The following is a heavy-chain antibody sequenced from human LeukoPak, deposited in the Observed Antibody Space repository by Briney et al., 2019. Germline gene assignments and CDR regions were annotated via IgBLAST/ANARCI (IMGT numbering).Heavy chain of an antibody. Sequence: PSETLSLTCAVYGGSFSGYYWSWIRQPPGKGLEWIGEINHSGSTNYNPSLKSRVTISVDTPKNQFSLKLSSVTAADTAVYYCARGPSYLRISGYCSSTSCYIIPGGYYFDYWGQGTLVTVSS. CDR3: ARGPSYLRISGYCSSTSCYIIPGGYYFDY. CDR1: GGSFSGYY. J-gene: IGHJ4*02. V-gene: IGHV4-34*01. CDR2: INHSGST. D-gene: IGHD2-2*02.